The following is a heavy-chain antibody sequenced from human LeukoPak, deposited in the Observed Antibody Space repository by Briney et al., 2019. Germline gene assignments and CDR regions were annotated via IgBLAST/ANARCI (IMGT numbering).Heavy chain of an antibody. CDR1: GSTFTDYY. CDR2: INPNSGGT. Sequence: ASVKVSCKASGSTFTDYYMHWVRQAPGQGLEWMGWINPNSGGTNFAPKFQGRVTMTRDTSISPAYMGLNRLRSDDTAVYYFARAGLWDSPDSSGYHNGAFDIWGQGTMVTVSS. CDR3: ARAGLWDSPDSSGYHNGAFDI. D-gene: IGHD3-22*01. J-gene: IGHJ3*02. V-gene: IGHV1-2*02.